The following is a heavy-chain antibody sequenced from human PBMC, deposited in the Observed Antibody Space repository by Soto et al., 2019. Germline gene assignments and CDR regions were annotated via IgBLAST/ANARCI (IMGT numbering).Heavy chain of an antibody. CDR3: AREGYSSSSFNWIDP. J-gene: IGHJ5*02. D-gene: IGHD6-6*01. CDR1: GGSISSYY. V-gene: IGHV4-59*01. CDR2: IYYSGST. Sequence: PSETLSLTCTVSGGSISSYYWSWIRQPPGKGLEWIGYIYYSGSTNYNPSLKSRVTISVDTSKNQFSLKLSSVTAADTAVYYCAREGYSSSSFNWIDPWGQGTLVTVSS.